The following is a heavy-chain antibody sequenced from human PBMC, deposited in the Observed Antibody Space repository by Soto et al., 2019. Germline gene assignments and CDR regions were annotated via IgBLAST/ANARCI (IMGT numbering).Heavy chain of an antibody. D-gene: IGHD5-12*01. CDR1: GFTFSSYG. V-gene: IGHV3-30*18. Sequence: GGSLRLSCAASGFTFSSYGMHWVRQAPGKGLEWVAVISYDGSNKYYADSVKGRFTISRDNSKNTLYLQMNSLRAEDTAVYYCAKDRYSGYHYYFDYWGQGTLVTVSS. CDR2: ISYDGSNK. CDR3: AKDRYSGYHYYFDY. J-gene: IGHJ4*02.